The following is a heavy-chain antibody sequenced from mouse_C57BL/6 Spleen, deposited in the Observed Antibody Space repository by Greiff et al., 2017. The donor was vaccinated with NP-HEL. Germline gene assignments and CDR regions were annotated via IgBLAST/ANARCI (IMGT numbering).Heavy chain of an antibody. CDR1: GYAFSSYW. V-gene: IGHV1-80*01. CDR2: IYPGDGDT. Sequence: GASVKISCKASGYAFSSYWMNWVKQRPGKGLEWIGQIYPGDGDTNYNGKFKGKATLTADKSSSTAYMQLSSLTSEDSAVYFCARDITTGRFAYWGQGTLVTVSA. J-gene: IGHJ3*01. CDR3: ARDITTGRFAY. D-gene: IGHD1-1*01.